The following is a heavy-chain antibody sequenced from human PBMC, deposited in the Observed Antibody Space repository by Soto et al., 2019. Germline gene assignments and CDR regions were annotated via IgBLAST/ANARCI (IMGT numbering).Heavy chain of an antibody. Sequence: GGSLRLSCAASGFTFSSYSMNWVRQAPGKGLEWFSSISSSSSYIYYADSVKGRFTISRDNAKNSLYLQMNSLRAEDTAVYYCARGPENCSGGSCYSLLYFDYWGQGTLVTVSS. V-gene: IGHV3-21*01. D-gene: IGHD2-15*01. CDR1: GFTFSSYS. CDR2: ISSSSSYI. CDR3: ARGPENCSGGSCYSLLYFDY. J-gene: IGHJ4*02.